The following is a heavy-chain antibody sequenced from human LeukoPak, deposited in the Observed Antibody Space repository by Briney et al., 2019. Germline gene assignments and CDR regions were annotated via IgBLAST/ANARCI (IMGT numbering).Heavy chain of an antibody. D-gene: IGHD4-23*01. CDR3: ARTYYGGNSPEYFQH. CDR1: EFTFSSYA. CDR2: ISYDGSNK. Sequence: PGGSLRLSCAASEFTFSSYAMHWVRQAPGKGLEWVAVISYDGSNKYYADSVEGRFTISRDNAKNSLYLQMHSLRAEDTAVYYCARTYYGGNSPEYFQHWGQGTLVTVSS. J-gene: IGHJ1*01. V-gene: IGHV3-30-3*01.